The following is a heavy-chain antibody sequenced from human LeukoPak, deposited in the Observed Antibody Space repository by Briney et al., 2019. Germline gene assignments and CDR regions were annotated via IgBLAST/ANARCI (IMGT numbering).Heavy chain of an antibody. J-gene: IGHJ4*02. CDR1: GFTFSNAW. Sequence: PGGSLRLSCAASGFTFSNAWMSWVRQAPGKGLEWVCRIKSKSDGGTTDYAAPVKGRFTISRDDSKKTLFLQMNSLKTEDTGMYYCTTDPFLPTDYWGQGTLVTVSS. CDR2: IKSKSDGGTT. CDR3: TTDPFLPTDY. V-gene: IGHV3-15*01.